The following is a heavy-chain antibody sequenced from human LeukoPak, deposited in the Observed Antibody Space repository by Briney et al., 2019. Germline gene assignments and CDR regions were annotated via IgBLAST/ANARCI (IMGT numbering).Heavy chain of an antibody. J-gene: IGHJ4*02. Sequence: PGGSLRLSCAASGFTFSSYSMNWVRQAPGKGLEWVSSISSSSSYIYYADSVKGRFTISRDNAKNSLYLQMNSLRAEDTAVYYCASLPFYYYDSSGYYSTEIDTTATFDYWGQGTLVTVSS. CDR3: ASLPFYYYDSSGYYSTEIDTTATFDY. CDR2: ISSSSSYI. CDR1: GFTFSSYS. D-gene: IGHD3-22*01. V-gene: IGHV3-21*01.